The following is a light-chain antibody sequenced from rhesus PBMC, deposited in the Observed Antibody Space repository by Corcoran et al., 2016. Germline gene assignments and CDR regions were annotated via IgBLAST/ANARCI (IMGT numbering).Light chain of an antibody. CDR3: QQHDNSPPWT. Sequence: DIQMTQSPSSLSASVGDRVTITCRASQGISNWLAWYQQKPGKAPKLLIYRASNLETGVPSRFSGRGSGTDFTLPISSLQPEDIATYYCQQHDNSPPWTFGQGTKVEIK. V-gene: IGKV1-69*01. J-gene: IGKJ1*01. CDR2: RAS. CDR1: QGISNW.